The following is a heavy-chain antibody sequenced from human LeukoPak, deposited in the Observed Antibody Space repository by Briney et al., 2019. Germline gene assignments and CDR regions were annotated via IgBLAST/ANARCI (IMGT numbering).Heavy chain of an antibody. CDR2: ISNDGTST. Sequence: GGSLRLSCAVSGLTFSNYWMHWVRQAPGKGLVWVSRISNDGTSTYYADSVKGRFTISRDNSKSTLYLHMNSLRAEDTAVYYCARENPIHFDYWGQGTLVTVSS. CDR1: GLTFSNYW. J-gene: IGHJ4*02. V-gene: IGHV3-74*01. CDR3: ARENPIHFDY.